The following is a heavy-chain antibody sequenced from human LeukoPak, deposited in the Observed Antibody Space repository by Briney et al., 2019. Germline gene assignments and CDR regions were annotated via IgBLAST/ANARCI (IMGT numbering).Heavy chain of an antibody. J-gene: IGHJ4*02. CDR3: ASGYYDSSGYYQGFDY. CDR2: INPNSGGT. D-gene: IGHD3-22*01. Sequence: GASVKVSCKASGYTFTGYYMHWVRQAPGQGLEWMGWINPNSGGTNYAQKFQGRVTMTRDTSISTAYMELSRLRSDDTAVYYCASGYYDSSGYYQGFDYWGQGTLVTVSS. V-gene: IGHV1-2*02. CDR1: GYTFTGYY.